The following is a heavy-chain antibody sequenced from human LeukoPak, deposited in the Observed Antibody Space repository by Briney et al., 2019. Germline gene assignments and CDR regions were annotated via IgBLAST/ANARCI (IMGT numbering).Heavy chain of an antibody. CDR1: GYTFTSYY. Sequence: ASVKVSCKASGYTFTSYYMHWERQAPGQGLEWMGIINPSDGSTSYAQKFQGRVTMTRDTSTSTVYMELSSLGSEDTAVYYCAREIATTAAAGYGMDVWGKGTTVTVSS. V-gene: IGHV1-46*01. D-gene: IGHD6-13*01. CDR3: AREIATTAAAGYGMDV. CDR2: INPSDGST. J-gene: IGHJ6*04.